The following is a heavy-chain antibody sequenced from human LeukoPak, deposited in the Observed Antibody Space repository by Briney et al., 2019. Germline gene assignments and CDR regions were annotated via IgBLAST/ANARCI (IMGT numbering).Heavy chain of an antibody. V-gene: IGHV1-18*01. CDR1: GYTLTCYG. CDR2: ISVYNGNT. CDR3: ARDRPGIAAAGLFDY. J-gene: IGHJ4*02. Sequence: ASVKVSCKASGYTLTCYGISWVRQAPGQGLEWMGWISVYNGNTNYAQKFQGRVTMTTDTSTSTAYMELRSLRSDDTAVYYCARDRPGIAAAGLFDYWGQGTLVTVSS. D-gene: IGHD6-25*01.